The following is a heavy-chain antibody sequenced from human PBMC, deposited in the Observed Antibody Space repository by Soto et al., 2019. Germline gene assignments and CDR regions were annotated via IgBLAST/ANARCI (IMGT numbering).Heavy chain of an antibody. CDR1: GFTFSSYL. Sequence: PGGSLRLSCAASGFTFSSYLMSWVRQAPGKGLEWVANIKQDGSEKYYVDSVKGRFTISRDNAKNSLYLQMNSLRAEDTAVYYCAVYYSSGYYPDGDYYYYYGMDVWGQGTTVTVS. CDR3: AVYYSSGYYPDGDYYYYYGMDV. J-gene: IGHJ6*02. V-gene: IGHV3-7*01. D-gene: IGHD3-22*01. CDR2: IKQDGSEK.